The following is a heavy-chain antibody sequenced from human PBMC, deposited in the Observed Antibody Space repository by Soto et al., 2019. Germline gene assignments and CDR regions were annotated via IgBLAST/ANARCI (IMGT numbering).Heavy chain of an antibody. Sequence: ASVKVSCKASGYTFTSYDISWVRQAPGQGLEWMGWISAYNGNTNYAQKLQGRVTMTTDTSTSTAYMELRSLRSDDTAVYYCAVLGIAAAGIFEVTWFDPWGQGTLVTVSS. D-gene: IGHD6-13*01. J-gene: IGHJ5*02. CDR1: GYTFTSYD. CDR3: AVLGIAAAGIFEVTWFDP. CDR2: ISAYNGNT. V-gene: IGHV1-18*01.